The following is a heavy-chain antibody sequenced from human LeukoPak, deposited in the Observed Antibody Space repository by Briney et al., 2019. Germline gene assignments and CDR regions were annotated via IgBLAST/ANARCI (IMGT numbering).Heavy chain of an antibody. V-gene: IGHV1-69*13. CDR3: ARDSRDRRFLEWLPPPLPYYYYYMDV. Sequence: SVKVSCKASGGTFSSYAISWVRQAPGQGLEWMGGIIPIFGTANYAQKFQGRVTITADESTSTAYMELSSLRSEDTAVYYCARDSRDRRFLEWLPPPLPYYYYYMDVWGKGTTVTVSS. D-gene: IGHD3-3*01. J-gene: IGHJ6*03. CDR1: GGTFSSYA. CDR2: IIPIFGTA.